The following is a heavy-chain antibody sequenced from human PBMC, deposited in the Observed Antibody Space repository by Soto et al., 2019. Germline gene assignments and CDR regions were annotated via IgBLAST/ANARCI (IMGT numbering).Heavy chain of an antibody. CDR2: ISYDGSDK. Sequence: PGGSLRLSCAASGFSFSKYAIHWVRQAPGKGLEWVAVISYDGSDKYYADSVRGRFTLSRDNPKNTVYMQMDRLRPGDAAVYYCAKDEDFGPFDYWGQGTLVTVSS. CDR1: GFSFSKYA. D-gene: IGHD3-16*01. J-gene: IGHJ4*02. CDR3: AKDEDFGPFDY. V-gene: IGHV3-30*18.